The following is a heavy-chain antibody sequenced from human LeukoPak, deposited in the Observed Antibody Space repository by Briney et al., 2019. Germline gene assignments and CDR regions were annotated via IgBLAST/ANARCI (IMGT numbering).Heavy chain of an antibody. V-gene: IGHV3-33*06. J-gene: IGHJ4*02. Sequence: GGSLRLSCAASGFTFSSYGMHWVRQAPGKGLEWVAVIWYDGSNKYYADSVKGRFTLSRDNSKNTLYLQMNSLRAEDTAVYYCAKDRSDSSGYPLDYWGQGTLVTVSS. D-gene: IGHD3-22*01. CDR1: GFTFSSYG. CDR3: AKDRSDSSGYPLDY. CDR2: IWYDGSNK.